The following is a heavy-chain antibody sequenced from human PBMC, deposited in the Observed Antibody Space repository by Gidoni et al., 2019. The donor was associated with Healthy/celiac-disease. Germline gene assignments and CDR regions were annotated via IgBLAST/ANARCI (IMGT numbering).Heavy chain of an antibody. CDR2: IYYSGST. J-gene: IGHJ3*02. V-gene: IGHV4-61*01. Sequence: QVQLQESGPGLVKPSETLSLTCTVSGGSVSSGSYYWSWIRQPPGKGLEWIGYIYYSGSTNYNPSLKSRVTISVDTSKNQFSLKLSSVTAADTAVYYCARDRAPYDFWSRRGAFDIWGQGTMVTVSS. CDR3: ARDRAPYDFWSRRGAFDI. D-gene: IGHD3-3*01. CDR1: GGSVSSGSYY.